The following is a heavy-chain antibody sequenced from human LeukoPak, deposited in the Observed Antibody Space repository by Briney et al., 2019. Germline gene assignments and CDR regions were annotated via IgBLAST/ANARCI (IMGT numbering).Heavy chain of an antibody. CDR2: ISDSGGVT. V-gene: IGHV3-23*01. Sequence: GGSLRLSCAASGFTFNNYAMNWVRQAPGKGLEWVSTISDSGGVTYYANSVKGRFTISRDNSRNTLFLQMNSLRAEDTAVYYCAKGGGWIQLWLLIDYWGQGTLVTVSS. CDR3: AKGGGWIQLWLLIDY. CDR1: GFTFNNYA. J-gene: IGHJ4*02. D-gene: IGHD5-18*01.